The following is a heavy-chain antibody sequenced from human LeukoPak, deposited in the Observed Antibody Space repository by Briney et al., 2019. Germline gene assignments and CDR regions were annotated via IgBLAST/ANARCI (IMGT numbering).Heavy chain of an antibody. J-gene: IGHJ5*02. V-gene: IGHV4-59*01. Sequence: SETLSLTCTVSGGSISSYYWSWVRQPPGKGLEWIGYIYYSGSTNYNPSLKSRVTISVDTSKNQFSLKLSSVTAADTAVYYCARLATTRWFDPWGQGTLVTVSS. CDR2: IYYSGST. CDR1: GGSISSYY. D-gene: IGHD1-26*01. CDR3: ARLATTRWFDP.